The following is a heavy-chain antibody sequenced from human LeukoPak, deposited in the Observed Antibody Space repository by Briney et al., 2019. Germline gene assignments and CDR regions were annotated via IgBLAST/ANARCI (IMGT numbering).Heavy chain of an antibody. CDR2: INPNSGGT. CDR3: ATEVGANSWFDP. CDR1: GYTFTGYY. V-gene: IGHV1-2*02. J-gene: IGHJ5*02. D-gene: IGHD1-26*01. Sequence: ASVKVSCKASGYTFTGYYMHWVRQAPGQGLEWMGWINPNSGGTNYAQKFQGRVTMTRDTSISTAYMELSRLRSDDTAVYYCATEVGANSWFDPWGQGTLVTVSS.